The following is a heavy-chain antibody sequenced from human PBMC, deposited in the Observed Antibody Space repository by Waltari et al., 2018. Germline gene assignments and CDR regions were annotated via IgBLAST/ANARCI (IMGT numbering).Heavy chain of an antibody. J-gene: IGHJ4*02. CDR2: ISNSGSTM. CDR3: ARNRKIIAAGWGRDLDY. D-gene: IGHD6-13*01. V-gene: IGHV3-48*03. Sequence: EVQLVESGGGLVQPGGSLRLPCTASGFTLRLYARSWVRQAPGKGLEWLSYISNSGSTMYYADSVKGRFTVSRDNAKNSLYLQMSSLGAEDTAFYFCARNRKIIAAGWGRDLDYWGRGTLVTVSS. CDR1: GFTLRLYA.